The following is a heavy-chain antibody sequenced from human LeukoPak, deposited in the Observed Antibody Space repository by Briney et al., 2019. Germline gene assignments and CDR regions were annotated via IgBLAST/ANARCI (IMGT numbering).Heavy chain of an antibody. CDR1: GFTFSSYA. J-gene: IGHJ4*02. D-gene: IGHD1-26*01. Sequence: GGSLRLSCAASGFTFSSYAMSWVRQAPGKGLEWVSAISGSGGSTCYADSVKGRFTISRANSKNTLYLQMNSLRAEDTAVYYCAKDLFGIVAFFDYWGQGTLVTVSS. V-gene: IGHV3-23*01. CDR3: AKDLFGIVAFFDY. CDR2: ISGSGGST.